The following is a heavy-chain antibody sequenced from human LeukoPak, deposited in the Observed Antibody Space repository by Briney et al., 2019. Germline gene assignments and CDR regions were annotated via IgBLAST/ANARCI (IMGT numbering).Heavy chain of an antibody. CDR3: ASFSSYEYHYYGMDV. CDR2: IKQDGSEK. Sequence: PGGSLMLTCAASAFTFSSNWMSWVRQAPGKGLEWLANIKQDGSEKYYVDSVKGRFTISRDNAKNSLYLQMNSLRAEDTAVYYCASFSSYEYHYYGMDVWGKGTTVTVSS. D-gene: IGHD5-12*01. J-gene: IGHJ6*04. V-gene: IGHV3-7*03. CDR1: AFTFSSNW.